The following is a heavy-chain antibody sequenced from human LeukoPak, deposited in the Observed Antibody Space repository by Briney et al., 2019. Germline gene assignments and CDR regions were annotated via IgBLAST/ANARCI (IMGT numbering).Heavy chain of an antibody. Sequence: GGSLRLSCAASGFSFSNYAMSWVRQAPGKGLEWVSAISGSGGSTYYADSVKGRFTISRDNSKNTLYLQMNSLRAEDTAVYYCAKVIYSAAGFYYYGMDVWGQGTTVTVSS. CDR2: ISGSGGST. V-gene: IGHV3-23*01. D-gene: IGHD6-13*01. J-gene: IGHJ6*02. CDR3: AKVIYSAAGFYYYGMDV. CDR1: GFSFSNYA.